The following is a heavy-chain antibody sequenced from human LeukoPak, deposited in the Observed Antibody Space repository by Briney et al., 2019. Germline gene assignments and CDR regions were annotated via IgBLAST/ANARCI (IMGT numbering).Heavy chain of an antibody. J-gene: IGHJ4*02. CDR3: ARDPYCSSTNCYADY. V-gene: IGHV3-21*01. CDR1: GFTFSRYR. Sequence: PGGSLRLSCAASGFTFSRYRMNWVRQAPGKGLEWVSSISGSGDYIYYADSVKGRFTISRDNAKNSLYLQVNSLRAKDTAVYYCARDPYCSSTNCYADYWGQGTLVTVSS. CDR2: ISGSGDYI. D-gene: IGHD2-2*01.